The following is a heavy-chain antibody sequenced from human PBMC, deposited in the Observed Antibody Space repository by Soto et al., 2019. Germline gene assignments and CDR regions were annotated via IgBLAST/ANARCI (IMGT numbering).Heavy chain of an antibody. J-gene: IGHJ4*02. D-gene: IGHD6-19*01. CDR3: ARDGAYSSGWYDYYFDS. CDR2: INAGNGNR. V-gene: IGHV1-3*01. Sequence: ASVKVSCKASGYTFTSDAMHWVRQAPGQRLEWMGWINAGNGNRKYSQKFQGRVTITRDTSASTAYMELSSLRSEDTAVYYCARDGAYSSGWYDYYFDSWGQGTLVTVS. CDR1: GYTFTSDA.